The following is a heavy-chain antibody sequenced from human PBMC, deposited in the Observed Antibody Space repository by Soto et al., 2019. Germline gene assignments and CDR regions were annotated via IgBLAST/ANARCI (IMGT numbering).Heavy chain of an antibody. CDR3: AQRLSSYFDS. CDR2: VTGDGVTT. Sequence: GGSLRLSCAASGLTFSNYAMSWVRQAPGKGLEWVSTVTGDGVTTSYADSVKGRFTISRDNSKNTLYLQMSGLRADDTAVYYCAQRLSSYFDSRGHGTLVTVSS. V-gene: IGHV3-23*01. J-gene: IGHJ4*01. D-gene: IGHD6-25*01. CDR1: GLTFSNYA.